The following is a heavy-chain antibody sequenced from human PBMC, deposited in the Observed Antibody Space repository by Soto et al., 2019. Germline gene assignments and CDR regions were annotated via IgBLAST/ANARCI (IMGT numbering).Heavy chain of an antibody. CDR3: ARVRCSSTSCYGGDFDY. CDR1: GGSFSGYY. J-gene: IGHJ4*02. Sequence: QVQLQQWGAGLLKPSETLSLTCAVYGGSFSGYYWGWIRQPPGKGLEWIGEINHSGSTNYNPSLKSGVTISVDTSKNQFSLKLSSVTAADTAVYYCARVRCSSTSCYGGDFDYWGQGTLVTVSS. CDR2: INHSGST. D-gene: IGHD2-2*01. V-gene: IGHV4-34*01.